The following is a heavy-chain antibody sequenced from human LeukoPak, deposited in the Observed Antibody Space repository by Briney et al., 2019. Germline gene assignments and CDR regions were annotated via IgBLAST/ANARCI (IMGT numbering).Heavy chain of an antibody. V-gene: IGHV1-2*02. D-gene: IGHD4-23*01. CDR3: ARAEGRWPWFDP. Sequence: ASVKVSCKASGYIFTGYYMHWVRQAPGQGLEWMGWINPNSGDTNYAQKFQGRVTMTRDTSISTAYMELSRLRSDDTAVYYCARAEGRWPWFDPWGQGTLVTVSS. CDR2: INPNSGDT. J-gene: IGHJ5*02. CDR1: GYIFTGYY.